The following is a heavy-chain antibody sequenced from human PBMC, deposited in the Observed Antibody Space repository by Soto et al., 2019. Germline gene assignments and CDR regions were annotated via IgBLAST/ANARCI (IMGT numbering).Heavy chain of an antibody. CDR2: IYYSGST. J-gene: IGHJ4*02. D-gene: IGHD6-13*01. Sequence: SETLSLTCSVSGGSISNGGYYWSWIRQPPGKGLEWIGYIYYSGSTNYNPSLKSRVTISVDTSKNQFSLNLSSVTAADTAVYYCASSSAWYIYDSWGPGTLVTVSS. V-gene: IGHV4-61*08. CDR1: GGSISNGGYY. CDR3: ASSSAWYIYDS.